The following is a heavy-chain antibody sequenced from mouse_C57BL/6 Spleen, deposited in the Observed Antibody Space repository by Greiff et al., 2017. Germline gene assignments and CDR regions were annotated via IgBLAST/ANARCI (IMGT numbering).Heavy chain of an antibody. V-gene: IGHV1-15*01. D-gene: IGHD3-1*01. J-gene: IGHJ4*01. Sequence: VHLVESGAELARPGASVTLSCKASGYTFTDYEMHWVKQTPVHGLEWIGAIDPETGGTAYNQKFKGKAILTADKSSSTAYMELRSLTSEDSAVYYCTRPLGDYWGQGTSVTVSS. CDR3: TRPLGDY. CDR1: GYTFTDYE. CDR2: IDPETGGT.